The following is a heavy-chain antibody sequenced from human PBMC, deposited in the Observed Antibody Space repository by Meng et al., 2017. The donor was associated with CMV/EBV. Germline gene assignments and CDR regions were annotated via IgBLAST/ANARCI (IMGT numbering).Heavy chain of an antibody. CDR2: IYYSGST. Sequence: SETLSLTCTVSGGSISSGDYYWSWIRQPPGKGLEWIGYIYYSGSTYYNPSLQSRVTISVDTSKNQFSLKLSFVTAADTAVYHCARVNPNYYFYGMDVWGQGTTVTVSS. CDR1: GGSISSGDYY. V-gene: IGHV4-30-4*08. CDR3: ARVNPNYYFYGMDV. J-gene: IGHJ6*02.